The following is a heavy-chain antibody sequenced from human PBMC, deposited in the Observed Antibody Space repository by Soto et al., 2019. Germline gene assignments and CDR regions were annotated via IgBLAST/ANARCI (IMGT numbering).Heavy chain of an antibody. CDR3: AKAGGPTYNYYGVEV. CDR1: GFTFSSYG. V-gene: IGHV3-30*18. CDR2: ISYDGSEK. J-gene: IGHJ6*02. D-gene: IGHD1-1*01. Sequence: GGSLRLSCAVSGFTFSSYGMHWVRQAPVKGLEWVAFISYDGSEKYCADSVKGRFTISRDNSKNTLYLQMNSLRAEDTAVFYCAKAGGPTYNYYGVEVWGQGTTVTVSS.